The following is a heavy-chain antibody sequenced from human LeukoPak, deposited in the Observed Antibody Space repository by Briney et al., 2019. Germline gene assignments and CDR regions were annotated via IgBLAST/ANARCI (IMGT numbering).Heavy chain of an antibody. V-gene: IGHV3-23*01. D-gene: IGHD3-22*01. CDR2: IGVGGTT. CDR3: AKTQGYYDC. CDR1: GFSFSSYW. Sequence: GSLRLSCEASGFSFSSYWMHWVRQAPGKGLVWVSGIGVGGTTYYADSVKGRFTISRDTSKNTLYLQMNSLRAEDTAVYYCAKTQGYYDCWGQGTLVTVSS. J-gene: IGHJ4*02.